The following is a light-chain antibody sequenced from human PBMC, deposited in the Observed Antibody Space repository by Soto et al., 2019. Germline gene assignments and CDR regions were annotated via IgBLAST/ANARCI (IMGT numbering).Light chain of an antibody. Sequence: QSALTQPASVSGSPGQSITISCTGISGDVGGYNYVSWYQQHPDKAPKLMIYDVSNRRSGVSNRFSGSKSGTTASLTISGLQAEDEADYYCYSYTSSSTVLFGGGTQLTVL. J-gene: IGLJ2*01. CDR2: DVS. CDR3: YSYTSSSTVL. CDR1: SGDVGGYNY. V-gene: IGLV2-14*01.